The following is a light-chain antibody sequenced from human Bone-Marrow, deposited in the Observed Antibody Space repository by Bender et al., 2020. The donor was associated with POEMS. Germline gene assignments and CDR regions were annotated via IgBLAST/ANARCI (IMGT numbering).Light chain of an antibody. CDR3: SSYTSSSTRV. V-gene: IGLV1-40*01. J-gene: IGLJ3*02. CDR1: SSNIGAGYA. Sequence: QSVLTQPPSVSGVPGQRVTISCTGSSSNIGAGYAVYWYQQVPGTAPKLLTYGDNNRPSGVPDRFSDSKSGTSASLAITGLQAEDEADYYCSSYTSSSTRVFGGGTKLTVL. CDR2: GDN.